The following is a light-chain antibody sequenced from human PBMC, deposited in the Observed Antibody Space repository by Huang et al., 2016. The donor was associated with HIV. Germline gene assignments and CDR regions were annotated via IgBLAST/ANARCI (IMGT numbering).Light chain of an antibody. Sequence: DIQMIQSPSSLSAPVGDRVTITCRASQSIDTYLNLYQHTPGKAPKLLIYAASSLQSGVPSRFSGSGSGTDFTLTISNLQPEDFATYYCQQHYITPPFTFGQGTKLEIK. CDR3: QQHYITPPFT. CDR1: QSIDTY. CDR2: AAS. J-gene: IGKJ2*01. V-gene: IGKV1-39*01.